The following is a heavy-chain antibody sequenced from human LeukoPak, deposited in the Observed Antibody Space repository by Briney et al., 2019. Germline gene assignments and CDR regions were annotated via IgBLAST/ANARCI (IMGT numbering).Heavy chain of an antibody. CDR2: IYYSGST. CDR3: TRSGTMVVMRPMYY. J-gene: IGHJ4*02. CDR1: GGSISSSTFH. Sequence: KPSETLSPTCIVSGGSISSSTFHWGWIRQPPGKGLEWIGSIYYSGSTYYNPSLNSRVTISVDTSKNQFSLKLSSVTAADTAVYYCTRSGTMVVMRPMYYWGQGTLVTVSS. D-gene: IGHD4-23*01. V-gene: IGHV4-39*01.